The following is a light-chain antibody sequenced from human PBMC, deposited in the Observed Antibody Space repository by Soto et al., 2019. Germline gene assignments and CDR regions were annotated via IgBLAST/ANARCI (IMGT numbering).Light chain of an antibody. CDR1: QSLSSSY. V-gene: IGKV3-20*01. J-gene: IGKJ1*01. Sequence: EIVLTQSPGTLSLSPGERATLSCRASQSLSSSYLAWYQQKPGQAPGLLIYGASSRATGIPDRFSGSGSGTDFTLTITRLEPEDFAVDYCQQYGSSPKTFGQGTKVEIK. CDR3: QQYGSSPKT. CDR2: GAS.